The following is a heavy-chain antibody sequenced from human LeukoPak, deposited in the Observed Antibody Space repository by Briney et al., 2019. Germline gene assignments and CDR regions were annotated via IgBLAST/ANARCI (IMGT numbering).Heavy chain of an antibody. CDR2: ISSSSSYI. D-gene: IGHD3-3*01. CDR3: ARGVEIFGVVIIAYYYYYMDV. CDR1: GFTFSSYS. Sequence: GGSLRLSCAASGFTFSSYSMNWVRQAPGKGLEWVSSISSSSSYIYYADSVKGRFTISRDNAKNSLYLQMNSLRAEDTAVYYCARGVEIFGVVIIAYYYYYMDVWGKGTTVTVSS. V-gene: IGHV3-21*01. J-gene: IGHJ6*03.